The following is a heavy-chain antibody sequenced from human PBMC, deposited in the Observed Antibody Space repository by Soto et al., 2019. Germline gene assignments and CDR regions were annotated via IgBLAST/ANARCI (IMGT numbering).Heavy chain of an antibody. J-gene: IGHJ6*02. CDR3: AHPLTGPGMDV. CDR1: GFSLSTGGVG. V-gene: IGHV2-5*01. Sequence: QITLKESGPTLVKPTETLTLTCTFSGFSLSTGGVGVGWFRQPPGKALEWLADLYWNTDKNHNPSLNSRLTSTRDTSKYQVVLTTTNMDPIDPATYYCAHPLTGPGMDVWGHGTRVTVSS. CDR2: LYWNTDK.